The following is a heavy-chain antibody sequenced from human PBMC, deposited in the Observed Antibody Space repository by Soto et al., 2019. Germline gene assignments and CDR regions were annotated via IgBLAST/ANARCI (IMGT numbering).Heavy chain of an antibody. CDR2: IYPSDSDT. CDR1: GYPFSYFW. CDR3: ARSDYDISAYFGQTGTFEY. J-gene: IGHJ4*02. Sequence: LGESLKISCEGSGYPFSYFWIAWVRQMPGKGLEWMGIIYPSDSDTRYSPSFQGQVTISADKSTNTAYLQWSSLKASDTAMYYCARSDYDISAYFGQTGTFEYWGQGTLVTVSS. V-gene: IGHV5-51*01. D-gene: IGHD3-22*01.